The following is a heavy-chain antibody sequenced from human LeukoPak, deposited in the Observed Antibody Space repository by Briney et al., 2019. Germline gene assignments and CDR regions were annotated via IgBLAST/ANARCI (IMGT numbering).Heavy chain of an antibody. CDR1: GGSISSYY. D-gene: IGHD2-2*01. V-gene: IGHV4-4*07. J-gene: IGHJ4*02. CDR3: ARDVLGYCSSTSCLLFDY. CDR2: IYTSGST. Sequence: SETLSLTCTVSGGSISSYYWSWIRQPAGKGLEWIGRIYTSGSTNYNPSLKSRITMSVDTSKNQFSLKLSSVTAADTAVYYCARDVLGYCSSTSCLLFDYWGQGTLVTVSS.